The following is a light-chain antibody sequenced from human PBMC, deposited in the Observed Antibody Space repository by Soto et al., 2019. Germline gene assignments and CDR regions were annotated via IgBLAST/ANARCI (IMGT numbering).Light chain of an antibody. CDR2: DVS. CDR1: SSDVGNYNY. Sequence: QSALTQPASVSGSPGQSITISCTGTSSDVGNYNYVSWYQHSPGKAPKLMIYDVSNRPSGVSNRFSGSKSGITASLPISGLQAEDEADYYCSSYTSSSNYVFGTGTKLTVL. J-gene: IGLJ1*01. V-gene: IGLV2-14*03. CDR3: SSYTSSSNYV.